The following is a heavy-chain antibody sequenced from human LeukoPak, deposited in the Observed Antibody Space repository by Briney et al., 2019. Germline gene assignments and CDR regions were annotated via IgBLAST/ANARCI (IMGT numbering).Heavy chain of an antibody. V-gene: IGHV1-69*05. CDR1: GGTFTMYG. CDR2: IIPIFGTA. Sequence: ASVKVSCKASGGTFTMYGISGGRQAPGEGLEWMGGIIPIFGTANYAQKFQGRVTITTDESTSTAYMELSSLKTEDTAVYYCTFGSGSSHWGQGTLVTVSS. J-gene: IGHJ1*01. D-gene: IGHD3-10*01. CDR3: TFGSGSSH.